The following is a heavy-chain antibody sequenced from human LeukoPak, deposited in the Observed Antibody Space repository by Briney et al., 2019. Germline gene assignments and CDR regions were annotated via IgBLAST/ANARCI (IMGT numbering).Heavy chain of an antibody. J-gene: IGHJ4*02. V-gene: IGHV3-21*01. D-gene: IGHD6-6*01. Sequence: GGSLRLSCAASRFTFSSYSMNWVRQAPGKGLEWVSSIGSTSSYIYHADSVKGRFTISRDNAKNSLYLQMNSLRAEDTAVYYCARTNVANSSSLAPFDYWGQGTVVTVSS. CDR1: RFTFSSYS. CDR2: IGSTSSYI. CDR3: ARTNVANSSSLAPFDY.